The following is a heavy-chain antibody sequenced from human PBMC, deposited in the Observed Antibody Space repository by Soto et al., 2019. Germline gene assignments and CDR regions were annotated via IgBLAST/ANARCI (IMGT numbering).Heavy chain of an antibody. D-gene: IGHD3-16*01. CDR1: GFTFSSYG. J-gene: IGHJ4*02. CDR3: VRDKRGPYDSESDDYSLGLDC. CDR2: ISYDGSNK. V-gene: IGHV3-30*03. Sequence: QVQLVESGGGVVQPERSLRLSCAASGFTFSSYGMHWVRQPPGKGLEWVAVISYDGSNKYFADSVKGRFTISRDNSRNTLYLQMNSLRAEDTAVYYCVRDKRGPYDSESDDYSLGLDCWGQGTLVTVSS.